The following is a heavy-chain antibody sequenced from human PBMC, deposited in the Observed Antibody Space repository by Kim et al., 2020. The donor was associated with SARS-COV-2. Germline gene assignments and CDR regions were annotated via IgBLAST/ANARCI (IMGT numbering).Heavy chain of an antibody. V-gene: IGHV1-18*01. D-gene: IGHD1-1*01. Sequence: TNKAQNFQVRVTIPTETSTNTAYMELRSLGSEDTAVYYCARGPTITTFDYWGQGTLVTVSS. CDR3: ARGPTITTFDY. J-gene: IGHJ4*02. CDR2: T.